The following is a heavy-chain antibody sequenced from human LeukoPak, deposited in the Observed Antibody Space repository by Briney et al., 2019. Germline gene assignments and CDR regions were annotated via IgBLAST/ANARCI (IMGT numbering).Heavy chain of an antibody. V-gene: IGHV1-2*02. CDR3: AREGRIGGEYYYYMDV. CDR2: INPNSGGT. D-gene: IGHD2-15*01. CDR1: GYTFTGYY. J-gene: IGHJ6*03. Sequence: ASVKVSCKASGYTFTGYYMHWVRQAPGQGLEWMGWINPNSGGTNYAQKFQGRVTMTRDTSISTAYMELSRLRSDDTAVYYCAREGRIGGEYYYYMDVWGKGTTVTISS.